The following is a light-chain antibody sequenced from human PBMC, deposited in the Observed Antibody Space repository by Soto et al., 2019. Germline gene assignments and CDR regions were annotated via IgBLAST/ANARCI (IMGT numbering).Light chain of an antibody. CDR3: QQYYSYPPVYT. J-gene: IGKJ2*01. V-gene: IGKV1-8*01. Sequence: AIRMTQSPSSLSASTGDRVTITCRASQGISSYLAWYQQKPGKAPKLLIYAASTLQSGVPSRFSGSGSGTDFTLTISCLQSEDFATYYCQQYYSYPPVYTFGQGTKLEIK. CDR1: QGISSY. CDR2: AAS.